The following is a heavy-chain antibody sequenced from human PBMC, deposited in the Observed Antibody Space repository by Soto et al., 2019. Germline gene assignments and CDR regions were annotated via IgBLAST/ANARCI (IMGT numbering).Heavy chain of an antibody. CDR3: ATDLGGYYYGSGTLNPWFDP. CDR1: GYTFTDYY. V-gene: IGHV1-69-2*01. D-gene: IGHD3-10*01. Sequence: GASVKVSCKGSGYTFTDYYMHWVQQAPGKGLEWMGLVDPEDGETIYAEKFQGRVTITADTSTDTAYMELSSLRSEDTAVYYCATDLGGYYYGSGTLNPWFDPWGQGTLVTVSS. J-gene: IGHJ5*02. CDR2: VDPEDGET.